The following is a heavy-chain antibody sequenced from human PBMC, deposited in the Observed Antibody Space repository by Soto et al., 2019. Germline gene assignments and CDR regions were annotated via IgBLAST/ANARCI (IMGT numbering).Heavy chain of an antibody. V-gene: IGHV1-69*10. J-gene: IGHJ1*01. CDR3: ASLPYYYDSSGNKAEIGVEYFQH. D-gene: IGHD3-22*01. Sequence: ASVKVSCKASGGTFSSYAISWVRQAPGQGLEWMGGIIPILGIANYAQKFQGRVTITADKSTSTAYMELSSLRSEDTAVYYCASLPYYYDSSGNKAEIGVEYFQHWGQGTLVTVSS. CDR1: GGTFSSYA. CDR2: IIPILGIA.